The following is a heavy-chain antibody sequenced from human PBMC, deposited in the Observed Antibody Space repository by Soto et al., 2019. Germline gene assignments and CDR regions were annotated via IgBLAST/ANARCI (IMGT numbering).Heavy chain of an antibody. D-gene: IGHD3-22*01. CDR2: IYYSGST. CDR1: GGSISSGDYY. Sequence: QVQLQESGPGLVKPSQTLSLTCTVSGGSISSGDYYWSWIRQPPGKGLEWIGYIYYSGSTYYNPYLKSRVTISVDTSKNQFSLKLSSVTAADTAVYYCARDHPTLYDSSGYSTEGHWFDPWGQGTLVTVSS. V-gene: IGHV4-30-4*01. J-gene: IGHJ5*02. CDR3: ARDHPTLYDSSGYSTEGHWFDP.